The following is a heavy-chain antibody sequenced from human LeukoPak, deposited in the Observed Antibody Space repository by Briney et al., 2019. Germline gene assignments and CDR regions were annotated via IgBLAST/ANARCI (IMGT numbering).Heavy chain of an antibody. D-gene: IGHD3-9*01. CDR2: INSDGSST. CDR3: ARESNDILTGFDY. Sequence: GESLRLSCAASGFTFSSYWMHWVRQAPGKGLVWVSRINSDGSSTSYADSVKGRFTISRDNAKNTLYLQMNSLRAEDTAVYYCARESNDILTGFDYWGQGTLVTVSS. V-gene: IGHV3-74*01. CDR1: GFTFSSYW. J-gene: IGHJ4*02.